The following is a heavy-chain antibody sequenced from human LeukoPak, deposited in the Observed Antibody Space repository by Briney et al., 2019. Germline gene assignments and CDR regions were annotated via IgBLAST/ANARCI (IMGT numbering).Heavy chain of an antibody. CDR3: ARETSQKGAHYMDV. CDR2: IFYSGST. V-gene: IGHV4-39*07. D-gene: IGHD3-16*01. Sequence: SETLSLTCTVSGGSISSRSYNWVWIRQPPGKGLEWIGNIFYSGSTYYAPSLKSRLTISIDTSKNHFSLKLSSVTAADTAVYYCARETSQKGAHYMDVWGKGTTITISS. J-gene: IGHJ6*03. CDR1: GGSISSRSYN.